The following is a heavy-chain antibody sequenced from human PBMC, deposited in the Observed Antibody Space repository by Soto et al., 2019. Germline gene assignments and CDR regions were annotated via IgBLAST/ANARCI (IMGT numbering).Heavy chain of an antibody. CDR3: PRHGTX. CDR1: GVSISSISYY. CDR2: IYFSGST. V-gene: IGHV4-39*01. D-gene: IGHD1-26*01. J-gene: IGHJ4*02. Sequence: PSETLSLTCTVSGVSISSISYYWGWIRQTPGKGLEWIGTIYFSGSTYYNPSLKSRVTISVDRSKKQFSLNLTSVTAADTAVYYFPRHGTXWGPATLLTVSX.